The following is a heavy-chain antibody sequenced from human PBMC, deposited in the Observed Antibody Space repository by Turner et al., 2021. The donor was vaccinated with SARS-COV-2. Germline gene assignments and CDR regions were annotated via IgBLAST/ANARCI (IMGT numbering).Heavy chain of an antibody. J-gene: IGHJ4*02. Sequence: QVHLLQYGAEVKKPGASVKVSCKVSGYTLSELSIHWVRQAPGKGPEWMGGFNPEDGEPIYAQMFQGRFSLTEDTSTDTLYMELSSLRSEDTAVYYCATSWELPDAYFDSWGQGTLVTVSS. CDR2: FNPEDGEP. CDR3: ATSWELPDAYFDS. D-gene: IGHD1-7*01. CDR1: GYTLSELS. V-gene: IGHV1-24*01.